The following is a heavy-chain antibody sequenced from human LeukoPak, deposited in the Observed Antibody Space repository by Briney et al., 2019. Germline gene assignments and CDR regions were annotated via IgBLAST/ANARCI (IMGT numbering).Heavy chain of an antibody. CDR3: ARGRYYYDSGRDWFDP. J-gene: IGHJ5*02. V-gene: IGHV4-4*07. CDR2: IYTSGST. CDR1: GGSISSYY. D-gene: IGHD3-22*01. Sequence: SETLSLTCTVSGGSISSYYWSWIRQPAGKRLELIGRIYTSGSTNYNPSLKSRLTISVDTSKNQFSLKLSSVTAADTAVYYCARGRYYYDSGRDWFDPWGQGTLVTVSS.